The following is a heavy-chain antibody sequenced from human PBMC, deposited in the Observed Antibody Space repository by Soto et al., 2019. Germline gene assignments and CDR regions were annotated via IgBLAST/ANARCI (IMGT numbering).Heavy chain of an antibody. CDR3: ARAVRTGGIVGADGVVHDYYGMDV. J-gene: IGHJ6*02. CDR1: GGTFSSYA. Sequence: QVQLVQSGAEVKKPGSSVKVSCKASGGTFSSYAISWVRQAPGQGLEWMGGIIPIFGTANYAQKFQGRVTITADESTSTAYMERSSLRSEDTAVYYCARAVRTGGIVGADGVVHDYYGMDVWGQGTTVTVSS. V-gene: IGHV1-69*01. CDR2: IIPIFGTA. D-gene: IGHD1-26*01.